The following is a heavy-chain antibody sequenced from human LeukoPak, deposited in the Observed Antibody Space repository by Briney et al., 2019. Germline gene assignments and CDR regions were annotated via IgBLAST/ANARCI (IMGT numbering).Heavy chain of an antibody. CDR3: ARGGSGQQLAGAGFDY. D-gene: IGHD6-13*01. CDR2: IYTSGST. J-gene: IGHJ4*02. V-gene: IGHV4-4*07. Sequence: SETLSLTCTVSGGSISSYYWSWIRQPAGKGLEWIGRIYTSGSTNYNPSLKSRVTMSVDTSKNQFSLKLSSVTAADTAVYYCARGGSGQQLAGAGFDYWGQGTLVTVSS. CDR1: GGSISSYY.